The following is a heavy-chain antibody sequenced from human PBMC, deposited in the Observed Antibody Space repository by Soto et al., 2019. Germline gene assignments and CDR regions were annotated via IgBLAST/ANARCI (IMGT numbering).Heavy chain of an antibody. CDR3: ASHYDSSGYYYRGLDY. CDR1: GGTFSSYA. J-gene: IGHJ4*02. CDR2: IIPIFGTA. D-gene: IGHD3-22*01. Sequence: QVQLVQSGAEVKKPGSSVKVSCKASGGTFSSYAISWVRQAPGQGLEWMGGIIPIFGTADYAQKIQGRVTITADESTSTAYMELSSLRSEDTAVYYWASHYDSSGYYYRGLDYWGQGTLVTVSS. V-gene: IGHV1-69*12.